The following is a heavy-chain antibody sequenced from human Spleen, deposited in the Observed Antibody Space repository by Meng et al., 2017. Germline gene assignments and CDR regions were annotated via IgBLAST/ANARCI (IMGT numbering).Heavy chain of an antibody. CDR1: GGPITTYY. J-gene: IGHJ4*02. Sequence: SETLSLTCTVSGGPITTYYWSWIRQPPGKGLEWIGYIYYTGSTNYNPSLKSRVTISVDTSKNHFSLKLSSVIAADTAVYYCARASYGTDFDYWGQGTLVTVSS. D-gene: IGHD3-10*01. CDR2: IYYTGST. V-gene: IGHV4-59*01. CDR3: ARASYGTDFDY.